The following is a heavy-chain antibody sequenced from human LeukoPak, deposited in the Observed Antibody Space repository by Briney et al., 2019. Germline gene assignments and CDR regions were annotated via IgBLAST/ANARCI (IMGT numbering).Heavy chain of an antibody. J-gene: IGHJ4*02. V-gene: IGHV4-39*01. CDR2: IYYSGST. CDR1: GGSFSGYY. D-gene: IGHD4-11*01. CDR3: ARHRYGGYSNYEGGDYFDY. Sequence: SETLSLTCAVYGGSFSGYYWGWIRQPPGKGLEWIGSIYYSGSTYYNPSLKSRVTISVDTSKNQFSLKLSSVTAADPAVYSCARHRYGGYSNYEGGDYFDYWGQGTLVTVSS.